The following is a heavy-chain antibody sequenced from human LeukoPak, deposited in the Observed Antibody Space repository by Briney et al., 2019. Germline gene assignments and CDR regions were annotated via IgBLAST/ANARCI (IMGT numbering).Heavy chain of an antibody. CDR1: GGSISSGGYY. J-gene: IGHJ4*02. CDR2: IYYSGST. Sequence: PSQTLSITCTVSGGSISSGGYYWSWIRQHPGKGLEWIGYIYYSGSTYYNPSLKSRVTISVDTSKNQFSLKLSSVTAADTAVYYCARRPTVTTSYFDYWGQGTLVTVSS. V-gene: IGHV4-31*03. CDR3: ARRPTVTTSYFDY. D-gene: IGHD4-17*01.